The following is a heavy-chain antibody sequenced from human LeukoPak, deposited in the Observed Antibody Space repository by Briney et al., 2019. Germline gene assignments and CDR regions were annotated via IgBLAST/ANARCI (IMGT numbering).Heavy chain of an antibody. CDR1: GGSISSYY. Sequence: SSETLSLTCTVSGGSISSYYWSWIRQPPGKGLEWIGYIYYSGSPNYNPSLKSRVTISVDTSKNQFSLILTSVTAADTAVYFCAGGSTFIRGAVDYWGQGTLVTVSS. CDR2: IYYSGSP. CDR3: AGGSTFIRGAVDY. D-gene: IGHD3-10*01. J-gene: IGHJ4*02. V-gene: IGHV4-59*01.